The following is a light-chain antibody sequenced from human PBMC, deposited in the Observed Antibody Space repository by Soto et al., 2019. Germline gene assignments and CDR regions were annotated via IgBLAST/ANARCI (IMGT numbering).Light chain of an antibody. CDR3: GTWDMRLSAVV. V-gene: IGLV1-51*01. CDR2: DNN. J-gene: IGLJ2*01. CDR1: SSNIGNNY. Sequence: QSVLTQPPSVSAAPGQKVTISCSGSSSNIGNNYVFWYQQLPGAAPKLLIYDNNKRPSGIPDRFSGSKSGTSATLGITGLQTGDEADYYCGTWDMRLSAVVFGGGTKLTVL.